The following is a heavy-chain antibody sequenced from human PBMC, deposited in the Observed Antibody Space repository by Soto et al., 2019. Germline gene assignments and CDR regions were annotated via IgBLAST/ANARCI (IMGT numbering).Heavy chain of an antibody. CDR3: AAGYSSGWYSPSNWFDP. J-gene: IGHJ5*02. V-gene: IGHV1-58*01. Sequence: GASVKVSCKASGFTFTSSAVQWVRQARGQRLEWIGWIVVGSGNTNYAQKFQERVTITRDMSTSTAYMELSSLRSEDTAVYYCAAGYSSGWYSPSNWFDPWGQGILVTVSS. D-gene: IGHD6-19*01. CDR2: IVVGSGNT. CDR1: GFTFTSSA.